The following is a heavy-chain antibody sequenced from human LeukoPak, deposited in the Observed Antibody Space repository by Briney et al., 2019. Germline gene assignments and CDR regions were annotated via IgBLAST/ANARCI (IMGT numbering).Heavy chain of an antibody. Sequence: GGSLRLSCAASGFTFSSYAMSWVRQAPGKGLEWVSAIRGSGGSTYYADSVKGRFTIPRDNSKNTLYLQMNSLRAEDTAVYYCAKASPSSCSGGSCYPGRAFDIWGHGTMVTVSS. V-gene: IGHV3-23*01. CDR1: GFTFSSYA. J-gene: IGHJ3*02. D-gene: IGHD2-15*01. CDR2: IRGSGGST. CDR3: AKASPSSCSGGSCYPGRAFDI.